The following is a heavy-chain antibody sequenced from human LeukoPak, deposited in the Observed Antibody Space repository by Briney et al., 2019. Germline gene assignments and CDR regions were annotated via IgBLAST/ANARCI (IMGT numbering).Heavy chain of an antibody. D-gene: IGHD6-6*01. Sequence: PGRSLRLSCAASGFTFSSYAMHWVRQAPGKGLEWVAVISYDGSNKYYADSVKGRFTISRDNSKNTLYLQMNSLRAEDTAVYYCARDLEYSSPTEYFQHWGQGTLVTVSS. J-gene: IGHJ1*01. CDR1: GFTFSSYA. CDR3: ARDLEYSSPTEYFQH. V-gene: IGHV3-30-3*01. CDR2: ISYDGSNK.